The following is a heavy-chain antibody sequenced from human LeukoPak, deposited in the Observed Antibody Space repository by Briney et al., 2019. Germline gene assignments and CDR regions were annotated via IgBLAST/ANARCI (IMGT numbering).Heavy chain of an antibody. CDR3: ARDRGGSGWYNNPFDH. CDR2: ISFDGTNK. CDR1: GFTFSSYT. V-gene: IGHV3-30-3*01. J-gene: IGHJ4*02. Sequence: GGSLRLSCAASGFTFSSYTMHWVRQAPGKGLEWVAVISFDGTNKYYADSVKGRFTISRDNSKNTLYLQMNGLRAEDTAVYYCARDRGGSGWYNNPFDHWGQGTLVTVSS. D-gene: IGHD6-19*01.